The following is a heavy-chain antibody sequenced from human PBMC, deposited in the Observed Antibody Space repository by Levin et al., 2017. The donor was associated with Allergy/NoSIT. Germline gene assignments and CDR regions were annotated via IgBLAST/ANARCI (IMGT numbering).Heavy chain of an antibody. V-gene: IGHV4-59*08. D-gene: IGHD2-15*01. CDR1: GGSISSSY. Sequence: SQTLSLTCTVSGGSISSSYWSWIRQPPGKGLEWIGYIYYSGSTNYNPSLKSRVTISVDTSKNQFSLKLSSVTAADTAVYYCARRQETATADTWGWFYFDYWGQGTLVTVSS. CDR3: ARRQETATADTWGWFYFDY. J-gene: IGHJ4*02. CDR2: IYYSGST.